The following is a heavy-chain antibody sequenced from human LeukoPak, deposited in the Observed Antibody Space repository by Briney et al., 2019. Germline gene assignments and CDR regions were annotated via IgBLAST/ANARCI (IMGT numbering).Heavy chain of an antibody. CDR3: ASARVYRTTDSFDI. CDR1: GFTFSSYS. CDR2: ISSSGSNI. V-gene: IGHV3-48*04. J-gene: IGHJ3*02. Sequence: PGGSLRLSCAASGFTFSSYSMNWVRQAPGKGLEWVSYISSSGSNIYYAAPVKGRFTISRDNAKNSLYLQMNSLGVEDTALYYCASARVYRTTDSFDIWGQGTMVTVSS. D-gene: IGHD6-13*01.